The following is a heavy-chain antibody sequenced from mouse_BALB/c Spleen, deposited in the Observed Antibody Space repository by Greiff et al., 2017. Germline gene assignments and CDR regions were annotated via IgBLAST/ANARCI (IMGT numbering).Heavy chain of an antibody. Sequence: EVQRVESGGGLVKPGGSLKLSCAASGFTFSSYAMSWVRQTPEKRLEWVASISSGGSTYYPDSVKGRFTISRDNARNILYLQMSSLRSEDTAMYYCAREGYYGNSYYFDYWGQGTTLTVSS. J-gene: IGHJ2*01. CDR2: ISSGGST. D-gene: IGHD2-1*01. CDR1: GFTFSSYA. V-gene: IGHV5-6-5*01. CDR3: AREGYYGNSYYFDY.